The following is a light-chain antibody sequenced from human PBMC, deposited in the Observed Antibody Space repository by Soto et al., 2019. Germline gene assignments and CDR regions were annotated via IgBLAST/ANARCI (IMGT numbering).Light chain of an antibody. CDR3: QQYYSTPQT. V-gene: IGKV4-1*01. CDR2: RAS. Sequence: DIVMTQSPDSLAVSLGERATSSFKSRQFVLFRTNNKNYFARSQQKPGQPHKLLIYRASTRESGVPDRLSGSGSGTDFSLTITSMQAEDVAVSYCQQYYSTPQTFGQGTKVDVK. CDR1: QFVLFRTNNKNY. J-gene: IGKJ1*01.